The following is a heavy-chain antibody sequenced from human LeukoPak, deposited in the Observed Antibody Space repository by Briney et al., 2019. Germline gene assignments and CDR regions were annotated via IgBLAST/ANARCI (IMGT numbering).Heavy chain of an antibody. J-gene: IGHJ4*02. Sequence: GGSLRLSCAASGFTFSSYGMHWVRQAPGKGLEWVTFIRYDGSDKYYADSVKGRFTISRDNSKNTLYLQMNGLRAEDTAFYYCAKDSSGSYNYFDYGGQGTLVTVSS. CDR1: GFTFSSYG. CDR2: IRYDGSDK. CDR3: AKDSSGSYNYFDY. D-gene: IGHD1-26*01. V-gene: IGHV3-30*02.